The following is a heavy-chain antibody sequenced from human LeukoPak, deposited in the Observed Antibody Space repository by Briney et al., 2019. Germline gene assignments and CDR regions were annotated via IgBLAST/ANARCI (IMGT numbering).Heavy chain of an antibody. V-gene: IGHV1-2*02. D-gene: IGHD3-10*01. CDR3: ARARPGAYGSGSYPDY. CDR1: GYTFTVYY. Sequence: GASVTVSCKASGYTFTVYYMHWVRQAPGQGLEWMGWINPNSGGTNYAQKFQGRVTMTRDTSISTAYMELSRLRSDDTAVYYCARARPGAYGSGSYPDYWGQGTLVTVSS. CDR2: INPNSGGT. J-gene: IGHJ4*02.